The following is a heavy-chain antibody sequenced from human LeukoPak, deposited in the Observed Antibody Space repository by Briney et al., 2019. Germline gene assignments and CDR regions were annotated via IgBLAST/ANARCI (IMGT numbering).Heavy chain of an antibody. CDR3: ARDTNWGPRFDY. J-gene: IGHJ4*02. Sequence: ASVKVSCKASGYTFTSYYMHWVRQAPGQGLEWMGIINPSGGSTSHAQKFQGRVTMTRDTSTSTVYMELSSLRSEDTAVYYCARDTNWGPRFDYWGQGTLVTVSS. CDR2: INPSGGST. V-gene: IGHV1-46*03. CDR1: GYTFTSYY. D-gene: IGHD7-27*01.